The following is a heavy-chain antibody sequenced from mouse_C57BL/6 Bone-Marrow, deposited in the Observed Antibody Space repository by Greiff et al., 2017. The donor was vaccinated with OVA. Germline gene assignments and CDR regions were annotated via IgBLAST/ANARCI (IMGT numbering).Heavy chain of an antibody. J-gene: IGHJ3*01. CDR3: ARGLITTARGFAY. CDR1: GYTFTDYN. D-gene: IGHD1-1*01. Sequence: VQLQQSGPELVKPGASVKMSCKASGYTFTDYNMHWVKQSHGKSLEWIGYINPNNGGTSYNQKFKGKATLTVNKSSSTAYMELRSLTSEDSAVYYCARGLITTARGFAYWGQGTLVTVSA. V-gene: IGHV1-22*01. CDR2: INPNNGGT.